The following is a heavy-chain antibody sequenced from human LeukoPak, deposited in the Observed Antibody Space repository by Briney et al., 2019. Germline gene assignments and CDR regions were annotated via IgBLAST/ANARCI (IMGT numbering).Heavy chain of an antibody. D-gene: IGHD2-2*01. CDR2: INPNTGGT. V-gene: IGHV1-2*06. J-gene: IGHJ4*02. CDR3: ARDYCSSTSCLFDY. CDR1: GYTFTGYH. Sequence: ASVKVSCKASGYTFTGYHMHWVRQAPGQGLEWMGRINPNTGGTEYEQKFQGRVTMTRDTSISTAYMDLSRLRFDDTAVYYCARDYCSSTSCLFDYWGQGTLVTVSS.